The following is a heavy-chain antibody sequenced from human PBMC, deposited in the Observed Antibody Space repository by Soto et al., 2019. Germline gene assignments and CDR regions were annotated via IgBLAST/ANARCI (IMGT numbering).Heavy chain of an antibody. Sequence: QVQLVQSGAEVKKPGASVKVSCKASGYTFTNYAMHWVRQAPGQRLEWMGWINAGNGNTKYSQKFQGRVTITRDTSASTAYMELSSLRSEDTAVYYGARGASMVRGVILDAFDIWGQGTMVPVSS. CDR3: ARGASMVRGVILDAFDI. D-gene: IGHD3-10*01. J-gene: IGHJ3*02. V-gene: IGHV1-3*01. CDR2: INAGNGNT. CDR1: GYTFTNYA.